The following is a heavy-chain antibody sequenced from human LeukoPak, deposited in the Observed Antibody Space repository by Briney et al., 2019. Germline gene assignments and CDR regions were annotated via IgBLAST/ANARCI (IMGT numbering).Heavy chain of an antibody. CDR3: ARDPGDPPMVPFDY. CDR1: GYTFTRYH. V-gene: IGHV1-2*02. CDR2: INPNSGGT. Sequence: ASVKDTCKATGYTFTRYHIHGLRQPGSKERAWMEWINPNSGGTKYAQMFQGRVNMTRNMYISTTYMELSRLRADDTAVYYCARDPGDPPMVPFDYWGQGTLVTVSS. J-gene: IGHJ4*02. D-gene: IGHD5-18*01.